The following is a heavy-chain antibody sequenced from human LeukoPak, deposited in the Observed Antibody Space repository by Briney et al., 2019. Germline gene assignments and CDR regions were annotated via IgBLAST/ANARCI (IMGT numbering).Heavy chain of an antibody. J-gene: IGHJ3*02. CDR3: ARDRYNWNDWGAFDI. Sequence: ASVKVSCKASGYTFTSYGISWVRQAPGQGLEWMGWISVYNGNTNYAQKLQGRVTMTTDTSTSTAYMELRSLRSDDTAVYYCARDRYNWNDWGAFDIWGQGTMVTVSS. D-gene: IGHD1-20*01. CDR2: ISVYNGNT. CDR1: GYTFTSYG. V-gene: IGHV1-18*01.